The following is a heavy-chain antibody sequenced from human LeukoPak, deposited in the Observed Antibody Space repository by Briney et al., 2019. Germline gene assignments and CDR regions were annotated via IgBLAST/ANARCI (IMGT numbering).Heavy chain of an antibody. V-gene: IGHV1-2*06. Sequence: ASVKVSCKASGYTFTGYYMHWVRQAPGQGLEWMGRINPNSGGTNYAQKFQGRVNMTRDTSVSTAYMELSGLRSDDTAVYYCAREGGTAMVANYWGQGTLVTVSS. J-gene: IGHJ4*02. CDR1: GYTFTGYY. D-gene: IGHD5-18*01. CDR3: AREGGTAMVANY. CDR2: INPNSGGT.